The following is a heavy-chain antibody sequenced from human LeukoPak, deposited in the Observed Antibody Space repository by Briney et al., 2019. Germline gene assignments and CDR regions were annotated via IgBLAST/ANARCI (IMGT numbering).Heavy chain of an antibody. Sequence: GGSLRLSCAASGFTFSSYAMHWVRQAPGKGLEWVAVISYDGSNKYYADSVKGRFTISRDNSKNTLYLQMNSLRAEDTAVYYCAREDGYYFDYWGQGTLVTVSS. CDR1: GFTFSSYA. J-gene: IGHJ4*02. D-gene: IGHD5-24*01. CDR2: ISYDGSNK. V-gene: IGHV3-30-3*01. CDR3: AREDGYYFDY.